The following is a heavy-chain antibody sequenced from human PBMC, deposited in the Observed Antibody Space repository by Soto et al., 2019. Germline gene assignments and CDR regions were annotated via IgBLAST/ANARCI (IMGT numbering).Heavy chain of an antibody. D-gene: IGHD1-7*01. V-gene: IGHV4-4*07. CDR3: ARDRELTGNTLVRWFDP. Sequence: SETLSLTCTVSGGSISSYYWSWIRQPAGKGLEWIGRIYTSGSTNYNPSLKSRVTMSVDTSKNQFSLKLSSVTAADTAVYYCARDRELTGNTLVRWFDPWGQGTLVTVSS. J-gene: IGHJ5*02. CDR2: IYTSGST. CDR1: GGSISSYY.